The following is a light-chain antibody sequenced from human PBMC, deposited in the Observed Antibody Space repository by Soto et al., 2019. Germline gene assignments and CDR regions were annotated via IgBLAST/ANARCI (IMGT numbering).Light chain of an antibody. CDR3: SSYTSSSTPYV. Sequence: QSVLTQPASVSGSPGQSITISCPGTSSDFGGYNYVSWYQQHPGKAPKLMIYEVSNRPSGVSNRFSGSKSGNTASLTISGLQAEDEADYYCSSYTSSSTPYVFGTGTKVTVL. J-gene: IGLJ1*01. V-gene: IGLV2-14*01. CDR2: EVS. CDR1: SSDFGGYNY.